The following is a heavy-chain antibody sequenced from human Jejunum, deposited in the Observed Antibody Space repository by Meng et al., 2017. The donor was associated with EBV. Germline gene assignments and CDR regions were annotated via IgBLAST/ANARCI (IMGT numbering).Heavy chain of an antibody. D-gene: IGHD1-26*01. CDR3: ARDGGPSGSYAYWFDP. V-gene: IGHV4-4*02. J-gene: IGHJ5*02. CDR1: GGSSSSSNW. Sequence: GPVHQSGPWLVKPLATMSLTGAVSGGSSSSSNWWSWVRQPPGKGPESIGEIVHIGTTNYNPTLKSRVNMSVDKSKNHFSLKLTSVTAADTAVYYCARDGGPSGSYAYWFDPWGQGTLVTVSS. CDR2: IVHIGTT.